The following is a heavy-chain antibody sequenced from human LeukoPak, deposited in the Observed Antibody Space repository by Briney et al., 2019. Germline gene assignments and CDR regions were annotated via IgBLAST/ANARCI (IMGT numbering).Heavy chain of an antibody. D-gene: IGHD2/OR15-2a*01. Sequence: GGSLRLSCAASGFTFRIYWMTWVRQAPGKGLEWVANINQAGSEKYYVDSVKGRFTISRDNARNSMYLQMNSLRAEDTALYYCARDNTYGMDVWGQGTTVTVSS. CDR3: ARDNTYGMDV. CDR2: INQAGSEK. J-gene: IGHJ6*02. CDR1: GFTFRIYW. V-gene: IGHV3-7*05.